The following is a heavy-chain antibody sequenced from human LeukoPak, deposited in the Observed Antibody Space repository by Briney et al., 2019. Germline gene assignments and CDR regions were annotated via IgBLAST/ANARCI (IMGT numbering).Heavy chain of an antibody. Sequence: ASVKVSCKASGYTFTNSYIHWVRQAPGQGLEWMGSMYPKSGGTRYAQKFQGRVSMTRDTSISTAYMELASLTSDDTAVYYCGRAGGRSWFEPWGRGRLVSV. CDR1: GYTFTNSY. D-gene: IGHD1-26*01. CDR3: GRAGGRSWFEP. CDR2: MYPKSGGT. V-gene: IGHV1-2*02. J-gene: IGHJ5*02.